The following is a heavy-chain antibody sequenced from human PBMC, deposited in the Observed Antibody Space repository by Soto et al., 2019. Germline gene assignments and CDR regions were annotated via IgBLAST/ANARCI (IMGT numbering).Heavy chain of an antibody. CDR3: AKDPNSGYEYYYYYYMDV. Sequence: GGSLRLSCAASGFTFRSYAMSWVRQAPGKGLEWVSAISGGVGSTYYADSVKGRFTISRDNSKNTLYLQMNSLRAEDTAVYYCAKDPNSGYEYYYYYYMDVWGKGTTVTVSS. V-gene: IGHV3-23*01. J-gene: IGHJ6*03. D-gene: IGHD5-12*01. CDR1: GFTFRSYA. CDR2: ISGGVGST.